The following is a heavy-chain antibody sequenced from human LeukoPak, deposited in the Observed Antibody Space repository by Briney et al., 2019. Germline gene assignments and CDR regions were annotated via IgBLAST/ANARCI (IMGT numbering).Heavy chain of an antibody. CDR2: INNDGSTT. CDR3: ARVGGKSPRWFDP. J-gene: IGHJ5*02. V-gene: IGHV3-74*01. CDR1: GFTFNQYW. Sequence: GGSLRLSCAASGFTFNQYWMHWVRQAPGKGLVWVSRINNDGSTTNYADSVKGRFTISRDNARNILYLQMNSLRAEDTAVYYCARVGGKSPRWFDPWGQGTLVTVSS.